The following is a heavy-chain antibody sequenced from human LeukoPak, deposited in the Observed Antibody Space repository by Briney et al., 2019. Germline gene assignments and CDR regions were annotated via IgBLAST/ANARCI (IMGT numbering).Heavy chain of an antibody. Sequence: GGSLRLSCAASGFSVSLNYMTWVRQAPGKGLEWVSIIYSGGSTYYADSVKGRFTISSDTSRNTLYVQMNSLRAEDTAVYYCAKNSRSSGYYLDYWGQGTLVTVSS. V-gene: IGHV3-53*01. CDR2: IYSGGST. CDR1: GFSVSLNY. CDR3: AKNSRSSGYYLDY. D-gene: IGHD3-22*01. J-gene: IGHJ4*02.